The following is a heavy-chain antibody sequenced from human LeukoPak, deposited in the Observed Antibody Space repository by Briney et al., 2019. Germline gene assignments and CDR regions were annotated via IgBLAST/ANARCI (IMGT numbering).Heavy chain of an antibody. V-gene: IGHV4-4*07. Sequence: PSETLSLTCTVSGDSISRYYWSWIRQPAGKGLEWIGRIYNGGIITYNPSLKSRVTMSVDTSKNQFSLKLSSVTAADTAVYYCARGRNYYYYYYMDVWGKGTTVTISS. J-gene: IGHJ6*03. CDR2: IYNGGII. CDR3: ARGRNYYYYYYMDV. CDR1: GDSISRYY.